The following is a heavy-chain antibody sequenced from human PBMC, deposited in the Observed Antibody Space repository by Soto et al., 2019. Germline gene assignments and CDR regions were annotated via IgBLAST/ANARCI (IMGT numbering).Heavy chain of an antibody. D-gene: IGHD2-15*01. CDR3: TRELPGYMDV. Sequence: EVQLVESGGDLVQPGGSLRLSCAASGFTFSTYSMNWVRQAPGKGLEWLSYINPSGGTIYYAGSVKGRFTISRDNAKNSLCLQMSSLRADDTAVYYCTRELPGYMDVWGKGTTVTVSS. J-gene: IGHJ6*04. V-gene: IGHV3-48*01. CDR2: INPSGGTI. CDR1: GFTFSTYS.